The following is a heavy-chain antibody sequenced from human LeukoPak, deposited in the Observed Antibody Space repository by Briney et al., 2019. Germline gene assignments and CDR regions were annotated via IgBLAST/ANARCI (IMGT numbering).Heavy chain of an antibody. CDR1: GGSISSYY. Sequence: SETLSLTCTVSGGSISSYYWSWIRQPPGKGLEGIGYIYNSGSTNYNPSLKSRVTISVDTSKNQVSLKLSSVTAADTAVYYCARDTVTAGAYYYYLDVWGKGTTVTVSS. CDR3: ARDTVTAGAYYYYLDV. J-gene: IGHJ6*03. D-gene: IGHD1-26*01. V-gene: IGHV4-59*01. CDR2: IYNSGST.